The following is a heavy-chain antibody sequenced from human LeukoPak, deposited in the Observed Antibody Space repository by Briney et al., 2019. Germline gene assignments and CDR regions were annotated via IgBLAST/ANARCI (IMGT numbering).Heavy chain of an antibody. V-gene: IGHV3-7*03. Sequence: WGSLRLSCAASGFTLSNYWMSWVRQAPGRGLEWVANINPDENEKYYEDSVKGRFTISRDNADNSLYLHMNTLRAEDTAVYYCARFRTVAGNPLDYWGQGTLVTVSS. CDR1: GFTLSNYW. J-gene: IGHJ4*02. D-gene: IGHD6-19*01. CDR2: INPDENEK. CDR3: ARFRTVAGNPLDY.